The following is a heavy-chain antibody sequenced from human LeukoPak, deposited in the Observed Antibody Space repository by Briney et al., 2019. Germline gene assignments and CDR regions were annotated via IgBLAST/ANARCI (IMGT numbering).Heavy chain of an antibody. CDR1: GFTFDDYG. CDR2: INWNGGST. CDR3: ARGTTYYYDGSGYYYYFDY. D-gene: IGHD3-22*01. Sequence: GGSLRLSCAASGFTFDDYGMSWVRQAPGKGLEWVSGINWNGGSTGYADSVKGRFTISRDNAKNSLYLQMNSLRAEDTALYYCARGTTYYYDGSGYYYYFDYWGQGTLVTVSS. J-gene: IGHJ4*02. V-gene: IGHV3-20*04.